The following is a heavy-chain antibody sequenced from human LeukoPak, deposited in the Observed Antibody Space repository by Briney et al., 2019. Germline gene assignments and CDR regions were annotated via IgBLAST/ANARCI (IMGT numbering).Heavy chain of an antibody. CDR1: GFTFSDYY. CDR2: ISSSSSYT. CDR3: ARDLGRGNTPFDY. D-gene: IGHD3-16*01. J-gene: IGHJ4*02. V-gene: IGHV3-11*06. Sequence: GGSLRLSCAASGFTFSDYYMSWIRQAPGKGLEWVSYISSSSSYTNYADSVKGRFTISRDNAKNSLYLQVNSLRAEDTALYYCARDLGRGNTPFDYWGQGTLVTVSS.